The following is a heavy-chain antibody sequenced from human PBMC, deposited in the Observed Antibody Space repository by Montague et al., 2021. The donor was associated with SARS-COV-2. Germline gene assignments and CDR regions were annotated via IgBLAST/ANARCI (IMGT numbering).Heavy chain of an antibody. CDR1: GFSISSGFY. CDR3: ARRGYTGSDYFDY. CDR2: VYHSGYT. J-gene: IGHJ4*02. D-gene: IGHD5-12*01. Sequence: SETLSLTCSVSGFSISSGFYWAWIRQSPGKGPEWIGTVYHSGYTHYNPSLKGRVTASIDTSKNQFSLTVTSVTAADTAVYFCARRGYTGSDYFDYWGQGTLVTVSS. V-gene: IGHV4-38-2*01.